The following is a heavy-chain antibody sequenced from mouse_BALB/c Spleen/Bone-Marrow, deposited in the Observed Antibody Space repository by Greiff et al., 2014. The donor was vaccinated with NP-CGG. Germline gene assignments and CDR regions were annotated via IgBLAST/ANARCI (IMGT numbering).Heavy chain of an antibody. V-gene: IGHV7-3*02. CDR1: GFTFTDYY. J-gene: IGHJ1*01. CDR3: ARDGSSFYWYFDV. CDR2: IRNKANGYTT. Sequence: EVKLMESGGGLVQPGGSLRLSCATSGFTFTDYYMSWVRQPPGKALEWLAFIRNKANGYTTEYSASVKGRFTISRDNSQSILYPQMNTLRAEDSATYYCARDGSSFYWYFDVWGAGTTVTVSS. D-gene: IGHD1-1*01.